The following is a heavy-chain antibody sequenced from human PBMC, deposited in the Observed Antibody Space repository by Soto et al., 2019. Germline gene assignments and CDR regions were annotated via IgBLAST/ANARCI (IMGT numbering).Heavy chain of an antibody. Sequence: PSETLSLTCTVSGGSISSDDYYWSWIRQPPGKGLEWIGYIYYSGSTYYNPSLKSRVTISVDTYKNQFSLKLSAVTAADTAVYYCARYEVDSSSSYSDGMDVWGQGTTVTVSS. CDR1: GGSISSDDYY. D-gene: IGHD6-13*01. V-gene: IGHV4-30-4*01. J-gene: IGHJ6*02. CDR2: IYYSGST. CDR3: ARYEVDSSSSYSDGMDV.